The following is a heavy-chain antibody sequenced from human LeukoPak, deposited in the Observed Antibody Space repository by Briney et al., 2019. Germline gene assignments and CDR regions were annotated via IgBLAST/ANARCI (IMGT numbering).Heavy chain of an antibody. V-gene: IGHV3-20*04. CDR3: ARDSTIFGVAKAMNDY. D-gene: IGHD3-3*01. Sequence: GGSLRLSCAASGFTFDDYGMSWVRQAPGKGLEWVSGINWNGGSTGYADSVKGRFTISRDNAKNSLYLQMNSLRAEDTALYYCARDSTIFGVAKAMNDYWGQGTLVTVSS. J-gene: IGHJ4*02. CDR1: GFTFDDYG. CDR2: INWNGGST.